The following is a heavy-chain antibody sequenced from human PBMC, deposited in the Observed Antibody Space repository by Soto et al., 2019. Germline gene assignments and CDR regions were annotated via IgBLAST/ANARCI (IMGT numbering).Heavy chain of an antibody. Sequence: PSETLSLTCTVSGGSISSSSYYWGWIRQPPGKGLEWIGSIYYSGSTYYNPSLRSRVTISVDTSKNQFSLKLSSVTAADTAVYYCARAHYGDYGYGMDVWGQGTTVTVSS. CDR1: GGSISSSSYY. CDR3: ARAHYGDYGYGMDV. CDR2: IYYSGST. V-gene: IGHV4-39*01. J-gene: IGHJ6*02. D-gene: IGHD4-17*01.